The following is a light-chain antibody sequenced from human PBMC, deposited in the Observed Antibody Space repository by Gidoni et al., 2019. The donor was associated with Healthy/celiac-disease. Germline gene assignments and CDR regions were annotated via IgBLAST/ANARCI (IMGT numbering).Light chain of an antibody. CDR3: QQYYRTPIT. Sequence: DSVMTQSPDSLAVALGERATINCKSSQSVLYSSNNKNYFAWYQQKPGQPPKLLIYWASTRESGVPDRFSGSGSGTDFTLTISSLQAEDVAVYYCQQYYRTPITFGQGTRLEIK. CDR2: WAS. CDR1: QSVLYSSNNKNY. V-gene: IGKV4-1*01. J-gene: IGKJ5*01.